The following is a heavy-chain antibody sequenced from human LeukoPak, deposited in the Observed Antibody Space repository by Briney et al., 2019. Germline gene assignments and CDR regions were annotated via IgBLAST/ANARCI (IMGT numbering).Heavy chain of an antibody. CDR3: ASMNGHAFDI. CDR2: INSDGGST. Sequence: PGGSLRLSCAASGFTLSSYWMHWVRQAPGKGLVWVSGINSDGGSTRYADSVKGRFVITRDNAKNMLYLQMNSLRAGDTAVYYCASMNGHAFDIWGQGTRVTVSS. J-gene: IGHJ3*02. V-gene: IGHV3-74*01. D-gene: IGHD2-8*01. CDR1: GFTLSSYW.